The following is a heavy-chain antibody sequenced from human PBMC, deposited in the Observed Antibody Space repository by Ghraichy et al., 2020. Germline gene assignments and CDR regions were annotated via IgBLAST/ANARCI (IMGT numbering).Heavy chain of an antibody. Sequence: ASVKVSCKASGYAFTGYHIHWVRQAPGQGLEWVGRIKPNSGGTDYAEKFQGRVTMTRDTSIDTAYMELSRLRSDDTAVYYCARGYCSGRPCTLRPYVDYWGQGTLFTVSS. CDR1: GYAFTGYH. V-gene: IGHV1-2*06. CDR2: IKPNSGGT. J-gene: IGHJ4*02. CDR3: ARGYCSGRPCTLRPYVDY. D-gene: IGHD2-15*01.